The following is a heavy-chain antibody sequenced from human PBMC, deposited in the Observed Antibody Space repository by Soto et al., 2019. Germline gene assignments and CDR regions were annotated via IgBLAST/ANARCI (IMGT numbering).Heavy chain of an antibody. J-gene: IGHJ4*02. CDR1: GFTFSSYA. D-gene: IGHD6-6*01. CDR3: ATDLRRTVDS. Sequence: PGGSLRLSCAASGFTFSSYALNWVRQAPGKGLEWVSYISSSSSPIYYADSVKGRFTISRDNAKNSLYLQMNSLRAEDTAVYYCATDLRRTVDSWGQGTLVTVSS. CDR2: ISSSSSPI. V-gene: IGHV3-48*01.